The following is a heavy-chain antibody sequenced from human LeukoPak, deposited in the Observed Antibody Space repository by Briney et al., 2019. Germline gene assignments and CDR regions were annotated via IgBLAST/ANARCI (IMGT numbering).Heavy chain of an antibody. CDR1: GFTFSSYS. Sequence: GGSLRLSCAASGFTFSSYSMNWVRQAPGKGLEWVSSISSSSSYIYYAHSVKGRFTISRDNAKNSLYLQMNSLRAEDTAVYYCARAYYDFWSGYYPYYFDYWGQGTLVTVSS. J-gene: IGHJ4*02. CDR2: ISSSSSYI. CDR3: ARAYYDFWSGYYPYYFDY. D-gene: IGHD3-3*01. V-gene: IGHV3-21*01.